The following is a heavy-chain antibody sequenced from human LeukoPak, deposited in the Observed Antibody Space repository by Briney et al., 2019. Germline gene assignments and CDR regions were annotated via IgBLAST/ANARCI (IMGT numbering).Heavy chain of an antibody. D-gene: IGHD6-13*01. Sequence: PSETLSLTCTVSGGSISSYYWSWIRQPPGKGLEWIGYIYYSGNTYYNPSLKSRVTISVDTSKNQFSLKLSSVTAADTAVYYCASKQQAFDCWGQGTLVTVSS. CDR3: ASKQQAFDC. CDR2: IYYSGNT. J-gene: IGHJ4*02. CDR1: GGSISSYY. V-gene: IGHV4-59*12.